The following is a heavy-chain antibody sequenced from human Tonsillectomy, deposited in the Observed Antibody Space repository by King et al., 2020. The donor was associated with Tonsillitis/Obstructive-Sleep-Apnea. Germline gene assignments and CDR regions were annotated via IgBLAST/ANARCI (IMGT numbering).Heavy chain of an antibody. Sequence: DAQLVQSGGGLAQPGGSLRLSCAASGFTFSSSGFTFSSYEMNWVRQAPGKGLEWVSYISSSGSTIYYADSVKGGFTISGDNDKNSLYMQMNSLRAEETADYYCARGGVTVTREGVYYYYGMDFWGQGTPVTVSS. CDR3: ARGGVTVTREGVYYYYGMDF. CDR1: GFTFSSSGFTFSSYE. V-gene: IGHV3-48*03. CDR2: ISSSGSTI. J-gene: IGHJ6*02. D-gene: IGHD4-17*01.